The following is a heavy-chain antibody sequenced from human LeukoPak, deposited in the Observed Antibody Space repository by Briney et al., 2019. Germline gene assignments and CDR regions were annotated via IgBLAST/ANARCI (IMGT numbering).Heavy chain of an antibody. D-gene: IGHD4-17*01. CDR3: AKGTTVTTDYFDY. J-gene: IGHJ4*02. V-gene: IGHV3-23*01. CDR1: GFTFRSYA. Sequence: PGGSLRLSCAASGFTFRSYAMNWVRQTPGKGLEWVSAISGSGGSTYYADSVKGRFTISRDNSKNTLYLQMNSLRAEDTAVYYCAKGTTVTTDYFDYWGQGTLVTVSS. CDR2: ISGSGGST.